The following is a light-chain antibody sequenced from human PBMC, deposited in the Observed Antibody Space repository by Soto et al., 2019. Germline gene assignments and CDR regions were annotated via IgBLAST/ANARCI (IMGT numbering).Light chain of an antibody. CDR2: GAS. Sequence: EIVLTQSPGTLSLSPGERATLSCRASQSVSSSYLAWYQQKPGQAPRLLIYGASSRATGIPDRFSGSGSGTVFTLTISRLEPEDFALYYCQQYGSSPQTFGQGTKLEIK. J-gene: IGKJ2*01. CDR1: QSVSSSY. V-gene: IGKV3-20*01. CDR3: QQYGSSPQT.